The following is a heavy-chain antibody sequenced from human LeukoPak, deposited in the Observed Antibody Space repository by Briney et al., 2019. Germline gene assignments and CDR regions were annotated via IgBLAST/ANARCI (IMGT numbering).Heavy chain of an antibody. J-gene: IGHJ4*02. Sequence: SETLSLTCTVSRGSISSHYWSWIRQPPGKGLEWIGCLYYSGSTNYNPSLKSRVTISVDTSKNQFSLKLSSVTAADTAVYYCAIREEYIVGAILDYWGQGTLVTVSS. CDR3: AIREEYIVGAILDY. CDR1: RGSISSHY. D-gene: IGHD1-26*01. V-gene: IGHV4-59*11. CDR2: LYYSGST.